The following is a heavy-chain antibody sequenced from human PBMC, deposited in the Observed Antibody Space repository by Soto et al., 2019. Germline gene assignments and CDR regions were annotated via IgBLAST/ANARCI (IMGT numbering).Heavy chain of an antibody. V-gene: IGHV3-30-3*02. J-gene: IGHJ4*02. CDR1: GFTFSSYA. CDR3: ATGPTFYYAY. CDR2: ISYDGSNK. Sequence: GGSLRLSCAASGFTFSSYAMHWVRQAPGKGLEWVAVISYDGSNKYYADSVKGRFTISRDNSKNTLYLQMNSLRREDTAVYYCATGPTFYYAYWGQGTLVTVSS. D-gene: IGHD3-10*01.